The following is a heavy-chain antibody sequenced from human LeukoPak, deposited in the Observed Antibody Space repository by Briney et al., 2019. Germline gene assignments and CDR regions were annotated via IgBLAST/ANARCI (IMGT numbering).Heavy chain of an antibody. CDR1: GFRVSDYY. CDR3: ARDRGGVQEWVEFGP. CDR2: IRDSGEA. J-gene: IGHJ5*01. D-gene: IGHD3-10*01. V-gene: IGHV3-66*03. Sequence: PGGSLRLSCAVSGFRVSDYYMSWVRQAPGKGLEWVGLIRDSGEAFYADFVRGRFAISRDESENTLYLQMNSLRVEDTAVYFCARDRGGVQEWVEFGPWGQGTPV.